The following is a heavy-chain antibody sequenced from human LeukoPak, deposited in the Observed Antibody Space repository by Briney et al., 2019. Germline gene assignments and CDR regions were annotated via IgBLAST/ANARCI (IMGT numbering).Heavy chain of an antibody. J-gene: IGHJ4*02. CDR3: SRGSGISFGGIDY. CDR2: IHPKSGDT. V-gene: IGHV1-2*02. D-gene: IGHD3-16*01. Sequence: ASVKVSCKASGYTFTSYYMHWVRQAPGQGLEWMGWIHPKSGDTHYAQKFLGRVTLTRDTSTTIVYMELTWLTSDDTAVYYCSRGSGISFGGIDYWGQGTLVTVSS. CDR1: GYTFTSYY.